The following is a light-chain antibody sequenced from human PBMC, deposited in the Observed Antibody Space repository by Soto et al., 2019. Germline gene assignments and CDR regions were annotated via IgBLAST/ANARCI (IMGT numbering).Light chain of an antibody. CDR2: DVT. CDR1: ISDVGFYAR. V-gene: IGLV2-18*02. CDR3: SSYASGSTYV. J-gene: IGLJ1*01. Sequence: QSALTQPPSVSGSPGQSVTISCTGTISDVGFYARVSWYQQPPGTAPKLLIYDVTSRPSGVPDRFSGSQSGTTASLTISGLQAQAEADYYCSSYASGSTYVFGTGAKGTVL.